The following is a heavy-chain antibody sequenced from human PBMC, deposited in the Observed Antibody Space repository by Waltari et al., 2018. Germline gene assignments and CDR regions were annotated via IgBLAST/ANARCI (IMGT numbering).Heavy chain of an antibody. Sequence: EVQLLESGGGLVQPGGSLRPSCAASVFPFSSYAMSWVRQAPGKGLEWVSAISGSGGSTYYADSVKGRFTISRDNSKNTLYLQMNSLRAEDTAVYYCAKDSGGSTYYFDYWGQGTLVTVSS. V-gene: IGHV3-23*01. J-gene: IGHJ4*02. CDR3: AKDSGGSTYYFDY. CDR1: VFPFSSYA. CDR2: ISGSGGST. D-gene: IGHD2-8*02.